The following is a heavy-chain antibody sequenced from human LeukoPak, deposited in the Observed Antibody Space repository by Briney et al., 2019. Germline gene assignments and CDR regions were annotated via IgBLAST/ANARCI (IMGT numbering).Heavy chain of an antibody. V-gene: IGHV4-39*07. D-gene: IGHD3-10*01. Sequence: SETLSLTCSVSGDSISSSGYYWDWIRQPPGKGLEWIGSIHHSGNTNYNPSLKSRVTISVDTSKNQFSLKLSSVTAADTAVYYCARGLPYGSGSYAGVLSTSLNWFDPWGQGTLVTVSS. CDR1: GDSISSSGYY. CDR2: IHHSGNT. CDR3: ARGLPYGSGSYAGVLSTSLNWFDP. J-gene: IGHJ5*02.